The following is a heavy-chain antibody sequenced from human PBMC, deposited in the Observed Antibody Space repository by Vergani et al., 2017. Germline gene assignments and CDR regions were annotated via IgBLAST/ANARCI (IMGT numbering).Heavy chain of an antibody. CDR3: ARAGVTYYYDSSGYSHFDY. CDR2: IIPILGIA. Sequence: QVQLVQSGAEVKKPGASVKVSCKASGYTFTSYGISWVRQAPGQGLEWMGRIIPILGIANYAQKFQGRVTITADKSTSTAYMELSSLRSEDTAVYYCARAGVTYYYDSSGYSHFDYWGQGTLVTVSS. J-gene: IGHJ4*02. V-gene: IGHV1-69*04. CDR1: GYTFTSYG. D-gene: IGHD3-22*01.